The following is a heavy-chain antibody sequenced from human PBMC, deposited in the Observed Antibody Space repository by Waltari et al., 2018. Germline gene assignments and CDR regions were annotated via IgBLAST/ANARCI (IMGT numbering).Heavy chain of an antibody. J-gene: IGHJ3*02. Sequence: EVQVVESGGGLVQPGGSLRLSCAASGFTFSTYSMNWVRQAPGKGLEWVSYISSSSSTIYYADSVKGRFTISRDNAKNSLYLHMNSLRAEDTAVYYCARGPTRAFDIWGQGTVVTVSS. CDR3: ARGPTRAFDI. CDR2: ISSSSSTI. CDR1: GFTFSTYS. V-gene: IGHV3-48*04.